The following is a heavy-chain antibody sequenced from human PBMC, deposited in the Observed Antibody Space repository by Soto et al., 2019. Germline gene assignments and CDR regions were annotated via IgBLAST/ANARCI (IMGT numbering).Heavy chain of an antibody. CDR2: IYYSGST. CDR3: ATQEVGGSYVYTFDP. J-gene: IGHJ5*02. CDR1: GGFITSSSYY. V-gene: IGHV4-39*01. Sequence: QLHLRESGPGLVKPSETLSLTCTVSGGFITSSSYYWGWIRQPPGKGLEWIGSIYYSGSTYYNPSLKSRVTISVDTSKNQFSLKLSSVTAADTAVYYCATQEVGGSYVYTFDPWRQGTLVTVSS. D-gene: IGHD1-26*01.